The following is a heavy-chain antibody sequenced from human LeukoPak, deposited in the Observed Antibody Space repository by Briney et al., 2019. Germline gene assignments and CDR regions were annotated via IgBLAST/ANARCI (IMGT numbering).Heavy chain of an antibody. CDR2: INPSGGST. D-gene: IGHD3-22*01. Sequence: ASVKVSCKASGYTFTSYYMHWVRQAPGQGLEWMGIINPSGGSTSFAQKLQGRVTMTRDTSTSTVYMELSSLRSEDTAVYYCAMSPTDSSGYHPHWGQGTLVTVSS. V-gene: IGHV1-46*01. J-gene: IGHJ4*02. CDR1: GYTFTSYY. CDR3: AMSPTDSSGYHPH.